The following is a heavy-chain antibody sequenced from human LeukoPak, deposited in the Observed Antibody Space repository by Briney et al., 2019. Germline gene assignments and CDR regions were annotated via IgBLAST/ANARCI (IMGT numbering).Heavy chain of an antibody. CDR2: IYPGDSDT. CDR3: ARHEGPTHYFHMDV. J-gene: IGHJ6*03. V-gene: IGHV5-51*01. CDR1: GYTFTGYW. Sequence: GESLKISCKGSGYTFTGYWIGWVRQTPGKGLEWMGIIYPGDSDTRYGPSFQGQVTMSADKSISTAYLQWSSLKVSDTAMYYCARHEGPTHYFHMDVWGKGTTVTVSS.